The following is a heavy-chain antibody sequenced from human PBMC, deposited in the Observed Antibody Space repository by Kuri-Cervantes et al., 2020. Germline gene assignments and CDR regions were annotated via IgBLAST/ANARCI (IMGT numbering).Heavy chain of an antibody. CDR2: MNPNSGNT. J-gene: IGHJ6*03. CDR1: GYTFTSYD. Sequence: ASVKVSCKASGYTFTSYDINWVRQATGQGLEWMGWMNPNSGNTGHAQKFQGRVTMTRNTSISTAYMELSSLRSEDTAVYYCARDASSSWSIYYYYYMDVWGKGTTVTVSS. D-gene: IGHD6-13*01. CDR3: ARDASSSWSIYYYYYMDV. V-gene: IGHV1-8*01.